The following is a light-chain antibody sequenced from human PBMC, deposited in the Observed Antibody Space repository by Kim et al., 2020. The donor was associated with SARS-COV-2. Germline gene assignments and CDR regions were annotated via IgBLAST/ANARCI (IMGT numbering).Light chain of an antibody. J-gene: IGKJ4*01. CDR2: DAS. CDR3: QQRSNWPLT. V-gene: IGKV3-11*01. Sequence: SQGERATLSCRASHSVNTYLAWYQQRPGQSPRLLIFDASNRAPGIPARFSGSGSGTDFTLTISSLEPEDFAIYYCQQRSNWPLTFGGGTKVDIK. CDR1: HSVNTY.